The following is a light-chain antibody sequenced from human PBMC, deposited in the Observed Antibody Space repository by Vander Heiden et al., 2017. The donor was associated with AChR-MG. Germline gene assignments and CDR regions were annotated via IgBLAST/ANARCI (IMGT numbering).Light chain of an antibody. CDR3: NSYSRSNTYV. CDR2: DVS. Sequence: QSALTQPASVSVSPGQSITISCTGTSSDVGAFNYVSWYQQHPGKAPKLMIYDVSNRPSGVSNRFSGSKSGNTASLTISGLQAEDEADYFCNSYSRSNTYVFGPGTKVTVL. CDR1: SSDVGAFNY. J-gene: IGLJ1*01. V-gene: IGLV2-14*03.